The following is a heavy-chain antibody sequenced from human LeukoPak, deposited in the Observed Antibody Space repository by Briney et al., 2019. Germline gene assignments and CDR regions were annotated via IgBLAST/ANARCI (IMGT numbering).Heavy chain of an antibody. CDR1: GLSVSSNF. Sequence: GGSLRLSCAATGLSVSSNFMSWVRQAPGKGLEWVSVIYGGGSTYYADSVKGRFTISRDNSKKTLFLQMNNLRADDTAVYYCAKGTTGHYHDRSGYWYYFDQWGQGSLVTVSS. D-gene: IGHD3-22*01. CDR3: AKGTTGHYHDRSGYWYYFDQ. J-gene: IGHJ4*02. V-gene: IGHV3-53*05. CDR2: IYGGGST.